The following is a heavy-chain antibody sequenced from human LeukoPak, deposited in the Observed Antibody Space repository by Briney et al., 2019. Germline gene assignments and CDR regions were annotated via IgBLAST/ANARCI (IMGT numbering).Heavy chain of an antibody. CDR3: ARRXDGYNSAIRSFXY. CDR2: IYPGDSDT. Sequence: GESLKISCKGSGYSFSSYWIAWVRQMPGKGLEWMGTIYPGDSDTRYSPSFQGQVTISADKSISTAYLQWSSLKASDTAMYYCARRXDGYNSAIRSFXYWGQGTLVIVSS. CDR1: GYSFSSYW. V-gene: IGHV5-51*01. D-gene: IGHD5-24*01. J-gene: IGHJ4*02.